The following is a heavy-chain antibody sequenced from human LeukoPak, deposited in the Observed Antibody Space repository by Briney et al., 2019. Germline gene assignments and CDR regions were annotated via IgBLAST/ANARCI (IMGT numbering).Heavy chain of an antibody. CDR2: IKQDGSEK. V-gene: IGHV3-7*01. J-gene: IGHJ5*02. Sequence: GGSLRLSCAASGFTFSSYWMSWVRQAPGKGREGVANIKQDGSEKNYVDSVKGRFTISRDNAKNSLYLQMNSLRAEDTAVYYCAREAGDSSGWYNWFDPWGQGTLVTVSS. D-gene: IGHD6-19*01. CDR1: GFTFSSYW. CDR3: AREAGDSSGWYNWFDP.